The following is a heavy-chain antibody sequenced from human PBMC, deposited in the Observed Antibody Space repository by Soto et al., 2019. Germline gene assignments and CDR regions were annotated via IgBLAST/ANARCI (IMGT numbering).Heavy chain of an antibody. D-gene: IGHD1-1*01. CDR3: ARRELATGTNDH. Sequence: SETLSLTCTVSGGSISSSSYSWGWVRQPPGKGLEWIGIIFYIGTTYYSPSLQSRVTISVDTSKNQFSLRLASVTAADTAVNYCARRELATGTNDHWGQGTLVTVSS. CDR2: IFYIGTT. CDR1: GGSISSSSYS. V-gene: IGHV4-39*01. J-gene: IGHJ5*02.